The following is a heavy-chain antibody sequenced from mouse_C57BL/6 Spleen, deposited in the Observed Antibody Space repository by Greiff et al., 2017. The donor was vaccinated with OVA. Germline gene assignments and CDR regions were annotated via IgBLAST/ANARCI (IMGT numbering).Heavy chain of an antibody. CDR3: ARSNTTVPWFAY. D-gene: IGHD1-1*01. CDR2: INPSTGGT. V-gene: IGHV1-42*01. J-gene: IGHJ3*01. Sequence: EVKLVESGPELVKPGASVKISCKASGYSFTGYYMNWVKQSPEKSLEWIGEINPSTGGTTYNQKFKAKATLTVDKSSSTAYMQLKSLTSEDSAVYYCARSNTTVPWFAYWGQGTLVTVSA. CDR1: GYSFTGYY.